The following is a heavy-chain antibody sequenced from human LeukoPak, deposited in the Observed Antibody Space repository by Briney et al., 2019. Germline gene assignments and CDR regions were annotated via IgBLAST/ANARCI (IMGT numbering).Heavy chain of an antibody. D-gene: IGHD6-13*01. CDR2: ISTSTGDT. CDR3: ARVDGGSSWYELIWAFDI. V-gene: IGHV1-18*01. Sequence: GASVKVSCKTSGYSFILYGISWVRQAPGQGPEWMGWISTSTGDTKYTQKFQGRVTLTTDTSTSTAYMELSRLRSDDTAVYYCARVDGGSSWYELIWAFDIWGQGTMVTVSS. J-gene: IGHJ3*02. CDR1: GYSFILYG.